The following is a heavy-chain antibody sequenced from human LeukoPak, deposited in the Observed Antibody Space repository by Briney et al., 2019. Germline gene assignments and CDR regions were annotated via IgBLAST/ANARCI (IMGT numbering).Heavy chain of an antibody. CDR3: AVYGQSYFFEY. CDR2: IYHSGST. J-gene: IGHJ4*02. CDR1: GVSISSSNW. V-gene: IGHV4-4*02. Sequence: SSETLSLTCAVCGVSISSSNWWSRVRQPPGKGLEGIGEIYHSGSTNYNPSLKSRVTISVDKSKNQFSLKLSSVTAADTAVYYCAVYGQSYFFEYWGPGTLVTVSS. D-gene: IGHD5/OR15-5a*01.